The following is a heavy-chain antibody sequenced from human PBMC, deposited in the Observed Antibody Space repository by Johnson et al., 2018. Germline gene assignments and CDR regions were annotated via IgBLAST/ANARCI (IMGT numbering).Heavy chain of an antibody. V-gene: IGHV4-39*07. CDR3: ARGITMIVVVIRTNDALDI. CDR2: LYYRGSP. J-gene: IGHJ3*02. CDR1: GGSISSSSYY. D-gene: IGHD3-22*01. Sequence: QVQLQESGPGLVKPSEPLSLTCTVSGGSISSSSYYWGWIRQPPGKGLEWIGSLYYRGSPYYNPSLKSRVPIPVDTSKNQFSLKLSSVPAADTAVYYCARGITMIVVVIRTNDALDIWGQGTMVTVSS.